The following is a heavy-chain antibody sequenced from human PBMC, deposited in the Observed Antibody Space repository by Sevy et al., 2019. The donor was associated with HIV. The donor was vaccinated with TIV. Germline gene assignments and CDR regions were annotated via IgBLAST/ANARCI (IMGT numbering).Heavy chain of an antibody. Sequence: GGSLRLSCAASGFTFSSYGMHWVRQAPGEGLEWVAVISYDGSNKYYADSVKGRFTISRDNSKNTLYLQMNSLRAEDTAVYYCAKDLSYYGSGSFFDYWGQGTLVTVSS. CDR3: AKDLSYYGSGSFFDY. V-gene: IGHV3-30*18. D-gene: IGHD3-10*01. CDR2: ISYDGSNK. J-gene: IGHJ4*02. CDR1: GFTFSSYG.